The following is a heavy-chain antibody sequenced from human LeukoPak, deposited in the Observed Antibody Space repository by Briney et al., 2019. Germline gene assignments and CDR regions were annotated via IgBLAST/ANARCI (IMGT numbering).Heavy chain of an antibody. V-gene: IGHV7-4-1*02. CDR1: GYSLTSYA. Sequence: ASVKVSCKASGYSLTSYALNWVRQAPGQGFEWMGWINTNTGNPTYAQGFTGRFVFSLDTSVSTAHLQISSLKAEDTAVYFCARGRGASSGSGSHGTTSSCYMDVWGKGTTVTVSS. J-gene: IGHJ6*03. CDR2: INTNTGNP. CDR3: ARGRGASSGSGSHGTTSSCYMDV. D-gene: IGHD3-10*01.